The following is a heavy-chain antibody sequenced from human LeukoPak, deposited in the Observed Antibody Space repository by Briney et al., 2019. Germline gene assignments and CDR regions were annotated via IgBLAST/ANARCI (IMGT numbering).Heavy chain of an antibody. CDR2: INQDGSEK. J-gene: IGHJ3*02. Sequence: GGSLRLSCAASGFTFNNYWMTWVRQAPGKGLEWVANINQDGSEKYYVDSVKGRFTISRDNANKSLFLQMNSLRPEDTAVYYCARRATRDTGSCYSCAFDIWGQGTMVTVSP. V-gene: IGHV3-7*01. CDR1: GFTFNNYW. CDR3: ARRATRDTGSCYSCAFDI. D-gene: IGHD2-15*01.